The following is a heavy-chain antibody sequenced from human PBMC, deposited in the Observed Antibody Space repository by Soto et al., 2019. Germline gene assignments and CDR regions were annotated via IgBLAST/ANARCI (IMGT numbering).Heavy chain of an antibody. CDR3: TSAAGIPDH. V-gene: IGHV3-73*01. Sequence: EVQLVESGGGLVQPGGSLKLSCAASGFTFSGSAMHWVRQASGKGLEWVGRIRSKANSYATAYAASVKGRFTISRDDSKNTAYLQMNSLKTEDTAVYYCTSAAGIPDHWGQGTLVTVSS. D-gene: IGHD2-2*02. J-gene: IGHJ4*02. CDR1: GFTFSGSA. CDR2: IRSKANSYAT.